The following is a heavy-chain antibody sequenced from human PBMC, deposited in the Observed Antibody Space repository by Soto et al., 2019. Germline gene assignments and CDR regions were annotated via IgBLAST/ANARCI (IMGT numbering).Heavy chain of an antibody. J-gene: IGHJ4*02. V-gene: IGHV4-30-4*01. D-gene: IGHD3-9*01. CDR2: IYYSGST. CDR1: GGSISSGDYY. CDR3: ARRSVYYDILTGFPPKSFDY. Sequence: SETLSLTCTVSGGSISSGDYYWSWIRQPPGKGLEWIGYIYYSGSTYYNPSLKSRVTISVDTSKNQFSLKLSSVTAADTAVYYCARRSVYYDILTGFPPKSFDYWGQGTLVTVSS.